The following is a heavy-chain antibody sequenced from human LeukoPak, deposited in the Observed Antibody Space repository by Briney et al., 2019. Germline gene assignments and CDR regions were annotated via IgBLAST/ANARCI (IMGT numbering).Heavy chain of an antibody. V-gene: IGHV1-2*02. D-gene: IGHD6-19*01. CDR2: INPNSGGT. CDR3: ARRAVDNSYYYYMDV. CDR1: GYTFTGYY. J-gene: IGHJ6*03. Sequence: EASVKVSCKASGYTFTGYYMHWVRQAPGQGLEWMGWINPNSGGTNYAQKFQGRVTMTRDTSISTAYMEVSSLRYEDTAVYYCARRAVDNSYYYYMDVWGKGTTVTVSS.